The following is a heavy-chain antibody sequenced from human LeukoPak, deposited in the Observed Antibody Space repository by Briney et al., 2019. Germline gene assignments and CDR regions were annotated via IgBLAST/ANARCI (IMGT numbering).Heavy chain of an antibody. CDR1: GYTFTSYY. CDR3: ARSAIAAAGKVGWFDP. CDR2: INPSGGST. V-gene: IGHV1-46*01. D-gene: IGHD6-13*01. J-gene: IGHJ5*02. Sequence: GASVKVSCKASGYTFTSYYMHWVRQAPGQGLEWMGIINPSGGSTSYAQKFQGRVTMTRDMSTSTVYMELRSLRSDDTAVYYCARSAIAAAGKVGWFDPWGQGTLVTVSS.